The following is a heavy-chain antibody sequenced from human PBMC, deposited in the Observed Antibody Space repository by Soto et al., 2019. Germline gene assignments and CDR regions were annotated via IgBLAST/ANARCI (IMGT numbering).Heavy chain of an antibody. V-gene: IGHV3-72*01. CDR2: IRSRINTYTT. CDR1: GFTFSDHY. CDR3: PTDAPAGASDY. D-gene: IGHD1-26*01. J-gene: IGHJ4*02. Sequence: GGSLRLSCAASGFTFSDHYMDWVRQAPGKGPEWVGRIRSRINTYTTEYAASVNGRFTISRDDSKNSVYLQMTSLRTEDTAVYYCPTDAPAGASDYWGQGTLVTVSS.